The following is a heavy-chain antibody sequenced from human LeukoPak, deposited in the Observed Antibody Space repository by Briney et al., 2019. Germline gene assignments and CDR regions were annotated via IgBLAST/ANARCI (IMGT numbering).Heavy chain of an antibody. J-gene: IGHJ4*02. CDR3: ASRSGRIGNYFNC. Sequence: PSETLSLTCTVSGHSINSDYYWGWIRQPPGKGLEWIGSIYQSGSTFYNPSLKSRVTTSVDTSKNQFSLKLSSVTAADTAVYYCASRSGRIGNYFNCWGQGTLVTVYS. CDR1: GHSINSDYY. D-gene: IGHD1-26*01. V-gene: IGHV4-38-2*02. CDR2: IYQSGST.